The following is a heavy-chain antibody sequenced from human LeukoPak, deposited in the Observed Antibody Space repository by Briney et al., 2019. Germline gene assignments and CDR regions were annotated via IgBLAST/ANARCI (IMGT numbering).Heavy chain of an antibody. V-gene: IGHV3-23*01. CDR3: AKDGYSSSWYVSLNYYGMDV. J-gene: IGHJ6*02. CDR2: ISGSGGST. Sequence: GGSLRLSCAASGFTFSSYAMSWVRQAPGKGLEWVSAISGSGGSTYYADSVKGRFTISRDNSKNTLYLQMNSLRAEGTAVYYCAKDGYSSSWYVSLNYYGMDVWGQGTTVTVSS. D-gene: IGHD6-13*01. CDR1: GFTFSSYA.